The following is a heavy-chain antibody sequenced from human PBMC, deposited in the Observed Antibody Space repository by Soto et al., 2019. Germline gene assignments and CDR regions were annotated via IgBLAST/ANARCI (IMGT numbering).Heavy chain of an antibody. Sequence: GGSLRLSCVASRVPLSDYYLACIRQAPGKGLEWLSYITGKSDSIHYADSVRGRFIISRENAKNSLYLQMNSLRVDDTAVYYCAMPLERNDAFDIWGQGTMVTVSS. CDR3: AMPLERNDAFDI. V-gene: IGHV3-11*01. J-gene: IGHJ3*02. CDR2: ITGKSDSI. D-gene: IGHD1-1*01. CDR1: RVPLSDYY.